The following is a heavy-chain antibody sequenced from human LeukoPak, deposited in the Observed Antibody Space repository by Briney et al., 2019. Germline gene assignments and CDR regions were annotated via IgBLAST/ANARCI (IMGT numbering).Heavy chain of an antibody. V-gene: IGHV4-39*07. CDR3: ARGPSIAAKRTSWYFDL. D-gene: IGHD6-13*01. Sequence: SETLSLTCTVSGGSISSYYWGWIRQPPGKGLEWIGSIYHSGSTYYNPSLKSRVTISVDTSKNQFSLKLSSVTAADTAVYYCARGPSIAAKRTSWYFDLWGRGTLVTVSS. CDR1: GGSISSYY. J-gene: IGHJ2*01. CDR2: IYHSGST.